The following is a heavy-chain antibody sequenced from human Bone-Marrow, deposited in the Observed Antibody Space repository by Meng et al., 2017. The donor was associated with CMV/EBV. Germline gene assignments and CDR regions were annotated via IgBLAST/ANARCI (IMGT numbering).Heavy chain of an antibody. J-gene: IGHJ5*02. CDR2: LRSDGSDE. CDR3: AKSPPRMITFGGLIATT. D-gene: IGHD3-16*02. Sequence: GGSLRLSCAASGSRFSTYAMNWVRQAPGKGLEWLAFLRSDGSDEHYADSVKGRFTISRDTSKETLYLQMNSLRAEDTAVYYCAKSPPRMITFGGLIATTWAQGTLVTVSS. CDR1: GSRFSTYA. V-gene: IGHV3-30*02.